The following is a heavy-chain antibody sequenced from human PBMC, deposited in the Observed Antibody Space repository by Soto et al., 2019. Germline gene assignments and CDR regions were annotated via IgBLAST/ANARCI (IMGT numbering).Heavy chain of an antibody. CDR3: ARVQLELRSYYYGMDV. V-gene: IGHV3-33*01. J-gene: IGHJ6*02. D-gene: IGHD1-1*01. CDR1: GFTFISDG. CDR2: IWYDGSNK. Sequence: QVQLVESGGGVVQPGRSLRLSCAASGFTFISDGMHWVRQAPSKGLEWVAVIWYDGSNKYYADSVKGRFTISRDNSKNTLYLQMNSLRAEDTAVYNCARVQLELRSYYYGMDVWGQGTTVTVSS.